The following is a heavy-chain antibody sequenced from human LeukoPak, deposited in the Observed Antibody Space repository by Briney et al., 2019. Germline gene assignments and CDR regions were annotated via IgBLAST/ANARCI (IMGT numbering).Heavy chain of an antibody. V-gene: IGHV1-8*03. CDR2: MNPNSGNT. J-gene: IGHJ4*02. D-gene: IGHD1-26*01. CDR3: ARGNPIVGVLFDY. CDR1: GYTFTSYD. Sequence: ASVKVSCKASGYTFTSYDINWVRQATGQGLEWMGWMNPNSGNTGYAQKFQGRVTITRNTSISTAYMELSSLRSEDTAVYYCARGNPIVGVLFDYWGQGTLVTVSS.